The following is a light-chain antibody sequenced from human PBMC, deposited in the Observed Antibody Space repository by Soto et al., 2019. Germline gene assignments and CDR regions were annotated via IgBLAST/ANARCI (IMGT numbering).Light chain of an antibody. J-gene: IGLJ1*01. CDR1: SSDVGGYNY. Sequence: QSVLTQPPSASGSPGQSVTISCTGTSSDVGGYNYVPWYQQHPGKAPKLVIYEVTKRPSGVPDRFSGSKSGNTASLTVSGLQAEDEADYYCSSFTGASTIFGTGTKVTVL. CDR2: EVT. CDR3: SSFTGASTI. V-gene: IGLV2-8*01.